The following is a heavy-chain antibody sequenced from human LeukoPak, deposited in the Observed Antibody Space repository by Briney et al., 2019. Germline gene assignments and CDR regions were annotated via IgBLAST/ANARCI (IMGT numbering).Heavy chain of an antibody. J-gene: IGHJ4*02. CDR1: GFTFSTYA. CDR3: ARMTIFYYFDY. D-gene: IGHD3-9*01. CDR2: NGRSGGTT. V-gene: IGHV3-23*01. Sequence: GGSLRLSCAASGFTFSTYAMSWVRQAPGKGLEWVSGNGRSGGTTYYADSVKGRFSISRDNSKNTLYLQMNSLRAEDTAVYYCARMTIFYYFDYWGQGTLVTVSS.